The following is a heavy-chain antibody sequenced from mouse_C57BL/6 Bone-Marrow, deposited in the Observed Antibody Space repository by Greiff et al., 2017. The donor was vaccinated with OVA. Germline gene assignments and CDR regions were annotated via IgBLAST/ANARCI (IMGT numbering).Heavy chain of an antibody. D-gene: IGHD2-4*01. Sequence: QVQLQQPGAELVMPGASVKLSCKASGYTFTSYWMHWVKQRPGHGLEWIGEIDPSDSYTNYNQKFTVKSTLTLDKSSSTADMQLISLTSEVSAVYYCARSYDYDGWYFDVWGTGTTVTVSS. CDR1: GYTFTSYW. J-gene: IGHJ1*03. CDR2: IDPSDSYT. V-gene: IGHV1-69*01. CDR3: ARSYDYDGWYFDV.